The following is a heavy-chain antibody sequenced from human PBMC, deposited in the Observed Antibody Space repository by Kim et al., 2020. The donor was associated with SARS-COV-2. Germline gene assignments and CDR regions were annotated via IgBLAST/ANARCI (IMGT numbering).Heavy chain of an antibody. J-gene: IGHJ6*02. CDR3: AGCRSGSYGYCGMDV. D-gene: IGHD1-26*01. CDR2: INPSGDRT. CDR1: GYPSTIYY. V-gene: IGHV1-46*01. Sequence: ASVKVSCKASGYPSTIYYLHWVRQAPGQGLEWMGVINPSGDRTTYAQMSQGRVTMTRDTSTNTVYMELSSLRSEDTAVYYCAGCRSGSYGYCGMDVWGQGTAVTVSS.